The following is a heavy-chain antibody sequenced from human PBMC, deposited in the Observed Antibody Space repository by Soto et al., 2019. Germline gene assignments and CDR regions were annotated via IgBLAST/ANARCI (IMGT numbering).Heavy chain of an antibody. V-gene: IGHV4-59*01. Sequence: SETLSLTCTVSGGSISSYYWTWIRQPPGEGLEWIGYIYYTGGTNYSPSLKSRVTISLDTSKNQFSLKPTSMTAADTAVYYCARGMGTAVEAINYYYFYGMDVWGQGTTVTVSS. CDR3: ARGMGTAVEAINYYYFYGMDV. CDR1: GGSISSYY. J-gene: IGHJ6*02. CDR2: IYYTGGT. D-gene: IGHD6-19*01.